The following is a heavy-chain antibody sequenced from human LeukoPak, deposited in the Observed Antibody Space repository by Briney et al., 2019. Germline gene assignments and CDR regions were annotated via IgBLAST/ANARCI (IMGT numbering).Heavy chain of an antibody. CDR1: GFXFGNSG. CDR2: IWYDGGNK. Sequence: GRSLRLSCAASGFXFGNSGISWVRQAPGKGLVWVAVIWYDGGNKYYADSVKGRFTISRDNFRNTLYLQMNSLRAEDTAVYYCARDITTGILALDYWGQGTLVTVSS. V-gene: IGHV3-33*01. D-gene: IGHD1-14*01. CDR3: ARDITTGILALDY. J-gene: IGHJ4*02.